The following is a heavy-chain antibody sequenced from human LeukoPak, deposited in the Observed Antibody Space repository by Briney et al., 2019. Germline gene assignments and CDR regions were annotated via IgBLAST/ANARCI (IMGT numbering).Heavy chain of an antibody. CDR1: RFTFTSSA. V-gene: IGHV1-58*01. CDR2: IVVGSGNT. Sequence: SVKVSCKASRFTFTSSAVQWVRQARGQRLEWIGWIVVGSGNTNYAQKFQERVTITRDMSTSTAYMELSSLRSEDTAVYYCTAGYLPAANYYYYYYMDVWGKGTTVTVSS. J-gene: IGHJ6*03. CDR3: TAGYLPAANYYYYYYMDV. D-gene: IGHD2-2*01.